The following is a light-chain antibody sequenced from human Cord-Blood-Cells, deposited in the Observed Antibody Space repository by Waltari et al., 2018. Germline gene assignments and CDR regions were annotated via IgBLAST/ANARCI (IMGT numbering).Light chain of an antibody. CDR1: SSDVGSYNL. CDR3: CSYAGSSTWV. CDR2: EGS. J-gene: IGLJ3*02. V-gene: IGLV2-23*01. Sequence: QSALTQPASVSGSPGQSITISCTGTSSDVGSYNLVPWYQKHPGKAPKLMIYEGSKRPSGVSNRFSGSKSGNTASLTISGLQAEDEADYYCCSYAGSSTWVFGGGTKLTVL.